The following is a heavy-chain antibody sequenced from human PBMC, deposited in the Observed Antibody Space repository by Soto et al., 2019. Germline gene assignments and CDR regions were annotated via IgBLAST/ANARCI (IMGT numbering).Heavy chain of an antibody. CDR1: GFTFSSYG. V-gene: IGHV3-33*01. Sequence: QVQLVESGGGVVQPGRSLRLSCAASGFTFSSYGMHWVRQAPGKGLEWVAVIWYDGSNKYYADSVKGRFTISRDNSKNTLYLQMNSLRAEDTAVYYCARAGCGGGCYSYYYDGMDVWGQGTTVTVSS. J-gene: IGHJ6*02. CDR3: ARAGCGGGCYSYYYDGMDV. D-gene: IGHD2-15*01. CDR2: IWYDGSNK.